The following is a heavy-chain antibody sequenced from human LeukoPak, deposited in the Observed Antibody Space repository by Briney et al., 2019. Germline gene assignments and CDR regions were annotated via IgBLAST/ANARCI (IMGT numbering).Heavy chain of an antibody. Sequence: GGSLRLSCAASGFTFRSYWMSWVRQAPGKGLEWVANIKQDGSEKYYVDSVKGRFTISRDNAKNSLYLQMNSLRAEDTAVYYCAREYYRRGNKNWFDPWGQGTLVTVSS. CDR3: AREYYRRGNKNWFDP. J-gene: IGHJ5*02. V-gene: IGHV3-7*03. CDR2: IKQDGSEK. CDR1: GFTFRSYW. D-gene: IGHD3-10*01.